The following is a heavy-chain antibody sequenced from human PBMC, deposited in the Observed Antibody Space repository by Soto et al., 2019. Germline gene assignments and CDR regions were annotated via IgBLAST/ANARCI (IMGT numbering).Heavy chain of an antibody. CDR2: ISAYNGNT. Sequence: QVQLVQSGAEVKKPGASVKVSCKASGYTFTSYGISWVRQAPGQGLEWMGWISAYNGNTNYAQKLQGRVTMTTDTATSTAYLELRSLRSDDTAVYYCARNRKRGSYPHDAFDIWGQGTMVTVSS. V-gene: IGHV1-18*01. CDR3: ARNRKRGSYPHDAFDI. CDR1: GYTFTSYG. D-gene: IGHD1-26*01. J-gene: IGHJ3*02.